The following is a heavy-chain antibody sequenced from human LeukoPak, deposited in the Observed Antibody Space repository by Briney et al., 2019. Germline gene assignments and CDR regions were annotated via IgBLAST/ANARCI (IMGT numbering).Heavy chain of an antibody. D-gene: IGHD6-25*01. CDR3: ARVMAGGIIAAVDY. Sequence: GGALRLSCVAPGFTLRSYEMNWVRPAPGEGLEGVSYISSSGSTIYYADSVKGRFTISRDNAKNSLYLQMNSLRAEDTAVYYCARVMAGGIIAAVDYWGQGTLVTVSS. CDR2: ISSSGSTI. V-gene: IGHV3-48*03. CDR1: GFTLRSYE. J-gene: IGHJ4*02.